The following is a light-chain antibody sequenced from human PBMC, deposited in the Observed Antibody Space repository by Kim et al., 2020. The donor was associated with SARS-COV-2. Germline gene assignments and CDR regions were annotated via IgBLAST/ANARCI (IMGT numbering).Light chain of an antibody. Sequence: ASVGDSVTITCRASQGINDYLAWFQQKREEAPKRLIDAVSKLQSGVPTRFSGSGSGTEFTLTISSLQPEDFATYYCLQHAQYPLTFGGGTKVDIK. CDR2: AVS. V-gene: IGKV1-17*03. CDR1: QGINDY. J-gene: IGKJ4*01. CDR3: LQHAQYPLT.